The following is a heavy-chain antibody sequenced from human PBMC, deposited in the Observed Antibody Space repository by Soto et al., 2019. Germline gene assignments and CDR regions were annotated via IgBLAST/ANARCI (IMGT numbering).Heavy chain of an antibody. CDR3: ARNMYDTYGMDV. CDR1: GFTFSSYA. V-gene: IGHV3-64*01. J-gene: IGHJ6*02. CDR2: ISSNGGST. Sequence: EVQLVESGGGLVQPGGSLRLSCAASGFTFSSYAMHWVRQAPGKGLEYVSAISSNGGSTYYANSVKGRFTISRDNSKNTLYLQRGSLRAEDMAVYYCARNMYDTYGMDVWGQGTTVTVSS. D-gene: IGHD1-1*01.